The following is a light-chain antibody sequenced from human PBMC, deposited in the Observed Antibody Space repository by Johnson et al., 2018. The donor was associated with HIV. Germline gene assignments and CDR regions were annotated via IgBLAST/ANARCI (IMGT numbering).Light chain of an antibody. CDR1: RSNTGRNY. Sequence: QSVLTQPPSVSAAPGQKVTIYCSGSRSNTGRNYASWYQQLPGTAPKLLIYENNKRPSGIPDRFSGSKSGTSATLGITGLQTGDEAGYYCGTWDSSLSAYVFGTGTKVTVL. CDR2: ENN. J-gene: IGLJ1*01. V-gene: IGLV1-51*02. CDR3: GTWDSSLSAYV.